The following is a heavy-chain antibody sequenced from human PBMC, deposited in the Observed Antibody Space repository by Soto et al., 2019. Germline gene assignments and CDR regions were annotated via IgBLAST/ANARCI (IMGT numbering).Heavy chain of an antibody. J-gene: IGHJ6*03. CDR1: GCTFSSYD. V-gene: IGHV3-13*01. CDR2: IGTAGDT. Sequence: PGVSLRLSCAASGCTFSSYDMHWIRQATGKGLEWVSAIGTAGDTYYPGSVKGRFTISRENAKNSLYLQMNSLRAGDTAVYYCARDAGGYDYIWRSYRARTHMDVWGKGTTVTVS. CDR3: ARDAGGYDYIWRSYRARTHMDV. D-gene: IGHD3-16*02.